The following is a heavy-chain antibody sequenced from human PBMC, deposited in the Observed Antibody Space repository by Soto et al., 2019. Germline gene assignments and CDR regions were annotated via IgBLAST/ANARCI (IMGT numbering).Heavy chain of an antibody. J-gene: IGHJ4*02. D-gene: IGHD1-26*01. Sequence: PSETLSLTCTVSGGSISSSSYYWGWIRQPPGKGLEWIGSIYYSGSTYYNPSLKSRVTISVDTSKNQFSLKLSSVTAADTAVYYCARLSFGSYHPVYFDYWGQGTLVTVSS. CDR2: IYYSGST. CDR1: GGSISSSSYY. CDR3: ARLSFGSYHPVYFDY. V-gene: IGHV4-39*01.